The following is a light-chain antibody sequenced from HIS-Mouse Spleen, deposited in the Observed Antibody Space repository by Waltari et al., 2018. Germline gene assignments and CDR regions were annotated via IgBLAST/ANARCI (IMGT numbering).Light chain of an antibody. CDR2: GAS. J-gene: IGKJ1*01. V-gene: IGKV3-15*01. CDR1: PSVSSN. Sequence: DIVMTQSPATLSVSPGERAALSCRASPSVSSNLAWYQQKPGQAPRLLIYGASTRATGIPARFSGSGSGPEFTLTISSMQSEDFAVYYCQQYNNWPRTFGQGTKVEIK. CDR3: QQYNNWPRT.